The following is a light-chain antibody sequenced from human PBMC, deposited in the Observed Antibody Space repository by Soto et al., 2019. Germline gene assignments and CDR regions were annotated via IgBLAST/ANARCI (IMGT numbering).Light chain of an antibody. V-gene: IGKV3-11*01. CDR3: QQRHMWPIT. CDR1: QSISRY. CDR2: DAY. Sequence: IVLTQSPGTLSLSPGERTTLSCRASQSISRYLAWYQQKPGQGPRLLIYDAYNRATGITPRFSGSGSGTDFTLTISSLEPEDSAVYYCQQRHMWPITFGQGT. J-gene: IGKJ5*01.